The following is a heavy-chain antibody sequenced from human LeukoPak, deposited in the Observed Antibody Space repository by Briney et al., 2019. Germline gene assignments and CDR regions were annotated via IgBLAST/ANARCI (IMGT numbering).Heavy chain of an antibody. V-gene: IGHV1-69*05. J-gene: IGHJ5*02. CDR3: ATSGIPAAGTVFWFDP. CDR2: IIPIFGTA. D-gene: IGHD6-13*01. CDR1: GGTFSSYA. Sequence: GASVKVSCKASGGTFSSYAIIWVRQAPGQGLEWMGGIIPIFGTANYAQKFQGRVTITTDESTSTAYMELSSLRSEDTAVYYCATSGIPAAGTVFWFDPWGQGTLVTVSS.